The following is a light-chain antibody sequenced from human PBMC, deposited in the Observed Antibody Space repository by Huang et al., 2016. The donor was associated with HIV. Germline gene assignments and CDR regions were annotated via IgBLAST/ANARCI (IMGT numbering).Light chain of an antibody. Sequence: ESMMTQSLATLSVSPGETATLSCRTSQSVSNNLAWYQQKPGQPPRLLFYAASSRVTGVPGRFSASGSGTEFTLTISSLQSEDFAIYYCQQFNNWPPSFGGGTKVDIK. CDR2: AAS. CDR1: QSVSNN. CDR3: QQFNNWPPS. J-gene: IGKJ4*01. V-gene: IGKV3-15*01.